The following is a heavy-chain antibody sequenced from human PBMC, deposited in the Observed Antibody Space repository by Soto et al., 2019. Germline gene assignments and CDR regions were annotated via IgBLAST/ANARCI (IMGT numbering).Heavy chain of an antibody. J-gene: IGHJ6*03. CDR1: GFTFSSYS. D-gene: IGHD2-2*01. V-gene: IGHV3-21*01. CDR2: ISSSSSYI. CDR3: ARVIGEYCSSTSCYDYYYYYMDV. Sequence: PGGSLRLSCAASGFTFSSYSMNWVRQAPGKGLEWVSSISSSSSYIYYADSVKGRFTISRDNAKNSLYLQMNSLRAEDTAVYYCARVIGEYCSSTSCYDYYYYYMDVWGKGTTVTISS.